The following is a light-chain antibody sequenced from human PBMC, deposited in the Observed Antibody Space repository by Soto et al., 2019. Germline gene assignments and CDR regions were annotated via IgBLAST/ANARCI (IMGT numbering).Light chain of an antibody. CDR3: SSYAGSNIPVV. V-gene: IGLV2-8*01. J-gene: IGLJ2*01. CDR2: EVS. Sequence: QSALTQPPSASGSPGQSVTISCTGTSSDVGGSNYVSWYQQHPGKAPKLMIYEVSKRPSGVPDRFSGSKSGNTASLTVSGLTAEDEADYYCSSYAGSNIPVVFGGGTKATVL. CDR1: SSDVGGSNY.